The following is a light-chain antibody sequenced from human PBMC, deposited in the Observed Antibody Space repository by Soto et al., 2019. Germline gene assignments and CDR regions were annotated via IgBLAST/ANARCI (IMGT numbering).Light chain of an antibody. Sequence: DIQMTQSPSSLSASVGDRVTITWRASQGISNNLAWYQQKPGKVPKLLIYAASTLRLGVPSRFSGSGSGTDFTLTISSLQPEDVATYYFQKYNSAPFTFGPGTKVDIK. V-gene: IGKV1-27*01. CDR3: QKYNSAPFT. CDR1: QGISNN. CDR2: AAS. J-gene: IGKJ3*01.